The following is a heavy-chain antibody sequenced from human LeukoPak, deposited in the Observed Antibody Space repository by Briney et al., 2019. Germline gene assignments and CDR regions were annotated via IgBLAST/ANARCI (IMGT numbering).Heavy chain of an antibody. CDR1: GFTFSNYW. CDR3: GRSGDFWSGSGVAY. Sequence: PGGSLRFSGAASGFTFSNYWMYWVRQAPGKGRVGVSQIKSDGNITNYADSVKGRFTISRDNAKNTLFLQMNSLRAEDTAVYYCGRSGDFWSGSGVAYWGQGTLVTVSS. J-gene: IGHJ4*02. CDR2: IKSDGNIT. V-gene: IGHV3-74*01. D-gene: IGHD3-3*01.